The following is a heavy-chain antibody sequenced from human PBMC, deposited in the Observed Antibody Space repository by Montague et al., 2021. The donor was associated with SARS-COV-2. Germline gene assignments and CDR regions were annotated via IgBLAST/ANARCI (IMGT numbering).Heavy chain of an antibody. D-gene: IGHD3-10*01. Sequence: SETLSLTCTVSGGSISSYYWSWIRQPPGKGLEWIGYIYYSGSTNYNPSLKSRVTISVDTSKNQFSLKLSSVTAAGTAVYYCAREGSGRGYYYYGMDVWGQGTTVTVSS. J-gene: IGHJ6*02. CDR1: GGSISSYY. CDR3: AREGSGRGYYYYGMDV. CDR2: IYYSGST. V-gene: IGHV4-59*01.